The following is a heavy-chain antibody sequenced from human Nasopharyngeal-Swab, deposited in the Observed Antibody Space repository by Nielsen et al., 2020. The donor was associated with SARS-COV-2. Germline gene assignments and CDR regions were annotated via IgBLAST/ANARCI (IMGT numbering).Heavy chain of an antibody. J-gene: IGHJ5*02. Sequence: WVRQAPGRGLEWMGRINPNSGGTNYAQKFQGRVTMTRDTSISTAYMELSRLRSDDTVVYYCARAMRGSSSWDGFDPWGQGTLVTVSS. CDR2: INPNSGGT. CDR3: ARAMRGSSSWDGFDP. V-gene: IGHV1-2*05. D-gene: IGHD6-13*01.